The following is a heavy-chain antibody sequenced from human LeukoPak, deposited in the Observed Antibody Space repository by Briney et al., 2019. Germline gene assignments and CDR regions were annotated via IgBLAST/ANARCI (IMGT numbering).Heavy chain of an antibody. D-gene: IGHD6-13*01. CDR2: INHSGST. CDR1: GGSFSGYY. CDR3: ARDRVGQQLVGRNYYYYYMDV. V-gene: IGHV4-34*01. Sequence: SETLSLTCAVYGGSFSGYYWSWIRQPPGKGLEWIGEINHSGSTNYNPSLKSRVTISVDTSKNQFSLKLSSVTAADTAVYYCARDRVGQQLVGRNYYYYYMDVWGKGSTVTISS. J-gene: IGHJ6*03.